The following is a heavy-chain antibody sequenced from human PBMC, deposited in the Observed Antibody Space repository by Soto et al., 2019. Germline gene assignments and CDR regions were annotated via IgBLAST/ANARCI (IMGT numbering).Heavy chain of an antibody. Sequence: SETLSLTCTVSGGSISNYYWSWIRQPPGKGLEWIGCIHYSGTTNYNPSLKSRVTISVDTSNNQFSLKLSSVTAADTAVYYCARNYYSDSSGYSYYFDYWGQGTLVTVSS. CDR1: GGSISNYY. D-gene: IGHD3-22*01. CDR3: ARNYYSDSSGYSYYFDY. V-gene: IGHV4-59*01. J-gene: IGHJ4*02. CDR2: IHYSGTT.